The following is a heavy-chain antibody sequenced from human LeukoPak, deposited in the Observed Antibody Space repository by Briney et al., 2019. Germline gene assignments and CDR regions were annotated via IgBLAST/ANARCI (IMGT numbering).Heavy chain of an antibody. CDR1: GGSISRYY. V-gene: IGHV4-4*07. CDR2: IYTSGST. J-gene: IGHJ5*02. CDR3: ARGMVVYGSGLHP. Sequence: WETLSLTCTVSGGSISRYYWSWIRQPAGKGLEWSGGIYTSGSTNYNPSLKSRVTMSVDTSKNQFSLKLSSVTAADTAVYYCARGMVVYGSGLHPCGQGTLVTVSS. D-gene: IGHD3-10*01.